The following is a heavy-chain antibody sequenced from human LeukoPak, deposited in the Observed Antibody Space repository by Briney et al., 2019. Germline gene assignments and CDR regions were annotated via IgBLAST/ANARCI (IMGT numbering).Heavy chain of an antibody. V-gene: IGHV3-21*01. CDR2: ISSSSSYI. CDR1: GFTFSSYS. Sequence: SGGSLRLSCAASGFTFSSYSMNWVRQAPGKGLEWVSSISSSSSYIYYADSVKGRFTISRDNAKNSLYLQMNSLRAEDAAVYYCAREVGTIGYCNGGSCYEFYYGMDVWGQGTTVTVSS. CDR3: AREVGTIGYCNGGSCYEFYYGMDV. J-gene: IGHJ6*02. D-gene: IGHD2-15*01.